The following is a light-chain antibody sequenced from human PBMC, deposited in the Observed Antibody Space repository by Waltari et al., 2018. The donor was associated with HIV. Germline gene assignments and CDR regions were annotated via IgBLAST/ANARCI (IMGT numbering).Light chain of an antibody. CDR3: QQYSSSSLL. CDR2: KAS. Sequence: DIQMTQSPSTLSASVGDRVTITCRASQSISNWLAWYQQKPGKAPKLLIYKASSLESGVPSRFSGSGSGTEFTLTISSLQPDDFATYYCQQYSSSSLLFGQGTKVEVE. CDR1: QSISNW. V-gene: IGKV1-5*03. J-gene: IGKJ1*01.